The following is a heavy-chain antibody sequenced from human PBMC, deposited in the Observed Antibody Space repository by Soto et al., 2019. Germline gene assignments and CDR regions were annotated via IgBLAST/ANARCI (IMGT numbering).Heavy chain of an antibody. Sequence: QVQLVQSGAELKKPGSSVKVSCKASGGNFSDHGISWVRQAPGQGLEWMGGIIPLFGTTNYAHKFKGRVTITADESTSTVYMELTSLRFEDTAIYYCANARGTSWYNWFDPWGQGTLVIVSS. V-gene: IGHV1-69*01. CDR1: GGNFSDHG. J-gene: IGHJ5*02. CDR2: IIPLFGTT. CDR3: ANARGTSWYNWFDP. D-gene: IGHD2-2*01.